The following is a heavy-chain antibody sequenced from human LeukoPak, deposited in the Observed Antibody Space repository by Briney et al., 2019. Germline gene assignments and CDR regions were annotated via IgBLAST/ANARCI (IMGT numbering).Heavy chain of an antibody. V-gene: IGHV1-8*01. CDR1: GYTFTSYD. Sequence: ASVKVSCKASGYTFTSYDINWVRQGTGQGLEWMGWMNPNSGNTGYAQKFQGRVTMTRNTSISTAYMELSGLRSEDTAVYYCARVNLLRRIDYWGQGTLVTVSS. J-gene: IGHJ4*02. CDR3: ARVNLLRRIDY. CDR2: MNPNSGNT. D-gene: IGHD1-14*01.